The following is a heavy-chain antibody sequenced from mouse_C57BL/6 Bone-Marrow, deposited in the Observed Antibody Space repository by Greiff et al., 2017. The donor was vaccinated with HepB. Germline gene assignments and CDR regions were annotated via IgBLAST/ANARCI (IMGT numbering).Heavy chain of an antibody. CDR2: IRNKANGYTT. V-gene: IGHV7-3*01. D-gene: IGHD2-2*01. J-gene: IGHJ3*01. Sequence: EVKVEESGGGLVQPGGSLSLSCAASGFTFTDYYMSWVRQPPGKALEWLGFIRNKANGYTTEYSASVKGRFTISRDNSQSILYLQMNALRAEDSATYYCASHMVTTGFAYWGQGTLVTVSA. CDR1: GFTFTDYY. CDR3: ASHMVTTGFAY.